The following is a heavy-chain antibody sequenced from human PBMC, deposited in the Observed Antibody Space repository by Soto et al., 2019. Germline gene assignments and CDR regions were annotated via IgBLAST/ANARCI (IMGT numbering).Heavy chain of an antibody. CDR1: GGSISSYY. CDR2: IYYSGST. CDR3: ARERYYGMDV. Sequence: PSETLSLTCTVSGGSISSYYWSWIRQPPGKGLEWIGYIYYSGSTNYNPSLKSRVTISVDTSKNQFSLKLSSVTAADTAAYYCARERYYGMDVWGQGTTVTVYS. J-gene: IGHJ6*02. V-gene: IGHV4-59*01.